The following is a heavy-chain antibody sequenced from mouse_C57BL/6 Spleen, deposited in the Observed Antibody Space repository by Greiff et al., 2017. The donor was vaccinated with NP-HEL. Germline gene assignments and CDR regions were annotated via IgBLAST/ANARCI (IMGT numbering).Heavy chain of an antibody. Sequence: EVMLVESGPELVKPGDSVKISCKASGYSFTGYFMNWVMQSHGKSLEWIGRINPYNGDTFYNQKFKGKATLTVDKSSSTAHMELRSLTSEDSAVYYCARYDGYFDYWGQGTTLTVSS. CDR1: GYSFTGYF. J-gene: IGHJ2*01. V-gene: IGHV1-20*01. CDR2: INPYNGDT. CDR3: ARYDGYFDY. D-gene: IGHD2-3*01.